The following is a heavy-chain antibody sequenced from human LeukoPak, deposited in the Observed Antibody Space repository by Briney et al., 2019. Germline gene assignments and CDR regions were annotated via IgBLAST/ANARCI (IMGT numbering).Heavy chain of an antibody. Sequence: HPGGSLRLSCAASGFTFTSYAMSWIRQAPGKGLEWVSAISGGGEDTYYPDSVKGRFTISRDNSENTLYLQMNSLRAEDTAIYYCAKPRAMTTGVGRYFDLWGRGTLVTVSS. D-gene: IGHD1-1*01. CDR2: ISGGGEDT. V-gene: IGHV3-23*01. CDR1: GFTFTSYA. CDR3: AKPRAMTTGVGRYFDL. J-gene: IGHJ2*01.